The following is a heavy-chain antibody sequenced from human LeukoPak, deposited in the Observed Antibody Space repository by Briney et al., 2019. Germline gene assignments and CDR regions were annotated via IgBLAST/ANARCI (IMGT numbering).Heavy chain of an antibody. V-gene: IGHV3-66*02. D-gene: IGHD4-23*01. CDR1: GFTFSSYS. J-gene: IGHJ4*02. CDR2: IYSGGNT. CDR3: ARDRDYGGKLGY. Sequence: GGSLRLSCAASGFTFSSYSMNWVRRAPGKGLEWVSVIYSGGNTYYADSVKGRFTISRDNSKNTLHLQMNSLRVEDTAVYYCARDRDYGGKLGYWGQGTLVTVSS.